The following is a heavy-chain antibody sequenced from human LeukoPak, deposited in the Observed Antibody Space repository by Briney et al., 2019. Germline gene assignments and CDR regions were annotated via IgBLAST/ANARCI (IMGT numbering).Heavy chain of an antibody. J-gene: IGHJ4*02. V-gene: IGHV3-23*01. D-gene: IGHD3-16*01. CDR2: ISGSGGTT. CDR3: AKRVGGVNNFDY. Sequence: PGGSLRLSCAASGFTFSSYAMSWVAQAPGKGLEWVSVISGSGGTTYYADSVKGRFTISRDNSKNMLYLQMNSLRAEDTAVYYCAKRVGGVNNFDYWGQGTLVTVSS. CDR1: GFTFSSYA.